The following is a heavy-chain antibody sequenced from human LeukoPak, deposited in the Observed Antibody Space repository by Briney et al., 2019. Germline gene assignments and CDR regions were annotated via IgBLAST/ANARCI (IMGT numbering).Heavy chain of an antibody. CDR1: GFSFSDYY. D-gene: IGHD3-22*01. CDR3: ARGHYYDSSGYYGLFDY. V-gene: IGHV3-11*01. Sequence: PGGSLRLSCAASGFSFSDYYMSWIRQAPGKGLEWVSYISSSGSTIYYADSVKGRFTISRDNAKNSLYLQMNSLRAEDTAVYYCARGHYYDSSGYYGLFDYWGQGTLVTVSS. CDR2: ISSSGSTI. J-gene: IGHJ4*02.